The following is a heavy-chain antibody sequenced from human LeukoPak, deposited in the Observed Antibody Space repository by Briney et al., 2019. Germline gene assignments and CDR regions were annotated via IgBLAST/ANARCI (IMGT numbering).Heavy chain of an antibody. CDR2: VNPNSGNT. Sequence: ASVKVSCKASGYTFTSYDINWVRQATGQGLEWMGWVNPNSGNTGYAQKFQGRVTMTRNTSISTAYMELSSLRSEDTAVHYCARRMRGYDFFGDAFDIWGQGTIVTVSS. CDR3: ARRMRGYDFFGDAFDI. CDR1: GYTFTSYD. J-gene: IGHJ3*02. D-gene: IGHD3-3*01. V-gene: IGHV1-8*01.